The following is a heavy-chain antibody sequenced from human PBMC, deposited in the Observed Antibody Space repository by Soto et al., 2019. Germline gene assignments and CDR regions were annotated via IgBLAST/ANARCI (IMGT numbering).Heavy chain of an antibody. CDR3: TATKGRTIFGVVITRYYYYGMDV. Sequence: GGSLRLSCAASGFTFSNAWMNWVRQAPGKGLEWVGRIKSKTDGGTTDYAAPVKGRFTISRDDSKNTLYLQMNSLKTEDTAVYYCTATKGRTIFGVVITRYYYYGMDVWGQGTTVTVSS. CDR1: GFTFSNAW. D-gene: IGHD3-3*01. J-gene: IGHJ6*02. V-gene: IGHV3-15*07. CDR2: IKSKTDGGTT.